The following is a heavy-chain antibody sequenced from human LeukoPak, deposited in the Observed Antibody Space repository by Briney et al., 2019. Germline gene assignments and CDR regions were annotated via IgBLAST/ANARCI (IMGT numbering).Heavy chain of an antibody. V-gene: IGHV4-59*13. Sequence: SETLSLTCTVSGGSISSYYWSWIRQPPGKGLEWIGYIYYSGSTNYKSSLKSRVTISGDTSKNQFSLKLSSVTAADTAVYYCARGVTATTLFDYWGQGTLVTVSS. D-gene: IGHD2-21*02. CDR3: ARGVTATTLFDY. CDR1: GGSISSYY. CDR2: IYYSGST. J-gene: IGHJ4*02.